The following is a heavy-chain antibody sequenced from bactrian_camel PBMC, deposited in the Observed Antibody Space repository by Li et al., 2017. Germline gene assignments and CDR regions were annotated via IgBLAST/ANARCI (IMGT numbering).Heavy chain of an antibody. CDR2: IEDGGSRA. V-gene: IGHV3S40*01. CDR3: AKSYDNTFEYGS. Sequence: VQLVESGGDLVQPGGSLRLSCAASGFSFGGPYLSWVRRAPGKGLEWVSDIEDGGSRAYYADSMKGRFTISRDNAKNTLYLQLNSLKTEDTAMYYCAKSYDNTFEYGSWGQGTQVTVS. CDR1: GFSFGGPY. J-gene: IGHJ4*01. D-gene: IGHD2*01.